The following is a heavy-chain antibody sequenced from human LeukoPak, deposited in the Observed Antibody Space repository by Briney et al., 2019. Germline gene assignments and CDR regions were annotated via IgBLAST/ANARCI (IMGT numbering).Heavy chain of an antibody. Sequence: GGSLRLSCAASGFTFSSYSMNWVRQGPGKGLEWVSFISSSSSYIYYADSVKGRFTISRDNAKNSLYLQMNSLRAEDTAVYYCARPQLGYCSSTSCYSPDYWGQGTLVTVSS. CDR3: ARPQLGYCSSTSCYSPDY. CDR1: GFTFSSYS. D-gene: IGHD2-2*01. V-gene: IGHV3-21*01. CDR2: ISSSSSYI. J-gene: IGHJ4*02.